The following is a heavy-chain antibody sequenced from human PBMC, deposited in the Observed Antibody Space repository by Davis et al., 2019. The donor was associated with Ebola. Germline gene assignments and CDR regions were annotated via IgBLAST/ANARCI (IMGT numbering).Heavy chain of an antibody. CDR3: ARALHDEVLDY. V-gene: IGHV3-30*04. CDR1: GFTFSNHA. Sequence: GESLKISCVASGFTFSNHAMHWVRQAPGKGLEWVAVTSHNERERFYGESVQGRFIISRDNSENVLYLQMDSLRPDDTAIYFCARALHDEVLDYWGQGTPVTVSS. J-gene: IGHJ4*02. CDR2: TSHNERER. D-gene: IGHD1-1*01.